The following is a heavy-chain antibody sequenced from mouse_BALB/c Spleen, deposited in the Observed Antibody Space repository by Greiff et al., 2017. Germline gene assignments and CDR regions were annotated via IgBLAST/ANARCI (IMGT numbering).Heavy chain of an antibody. V-gene: IGHV5-4*02. CDR3: ARERDDYGLYYAMDY. D-gene: IGHD2-4*01. CDR2: ISDGGSYT. Sequence: DVHLVESGGGLVKPGGSLKLSCAASGFTFSDYYMYWVRQTPEKRLEWVATISDGGSYTYYPDSVKGRFTISRDNAKNNLYLQMSSLKSEDTAMYYCARERDDYGLYYAMDYWGQGTSVTVSS. J-gene: IGHJ4*01. CDR1: GFTFSDYY.